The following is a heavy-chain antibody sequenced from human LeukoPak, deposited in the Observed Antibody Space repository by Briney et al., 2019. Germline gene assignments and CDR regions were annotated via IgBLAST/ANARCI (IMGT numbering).Heavy chain of an antibody. J-gene: IGHJ4*02. V-gene: IGHV4-59*12. CDR1: GGSISSYY. CDR2: IYFSGST. D-gene: IGHD2-2*01. CDR3: ARVGEAKYCSSTSCSPVPFDY. Sequence: SETLSLTCTVSGGSISSYYWSWIRQPPGKGLEWIGYIYFSGSTNYNSSLKSRVTISVDTSKNQFSLKLSSVTAADTAVYYCARVGEAKYCSSTSCSPVPFDYWGQGTLVTVSS.